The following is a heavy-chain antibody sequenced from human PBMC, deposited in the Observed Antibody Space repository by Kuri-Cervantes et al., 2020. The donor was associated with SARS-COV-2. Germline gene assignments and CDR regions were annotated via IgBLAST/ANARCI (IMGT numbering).Heavy chain of an antibody. J-gene: IGHJ4*02. CDR3: ARDLAY. CDR1: GFTFSSYG. CDR2: IWHDGSNK. D-gene: IGHD3-16*01. Sequence: GGSLRLSCAASGFTFSSYGMHWVRQAPGKGLERVAVIWHDGSNKYYADSVKGRFTISRDNSKNTLYLQMNSLRAEDTAVYYCARDLAYWGQGTLVTVSS. V-gene: IGHV3-33*01.